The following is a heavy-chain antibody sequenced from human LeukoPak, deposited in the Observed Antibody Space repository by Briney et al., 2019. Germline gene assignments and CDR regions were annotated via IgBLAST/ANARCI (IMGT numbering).Heavy chain of an antibody. V-gene: IGHV4-39*07. J-gene: IGHJ5*02. CDR1: GGSTNNSTYY. D-gene: IGHD3-3*01. CDR2: IYYSGST. CDR3: AKAEWLPNWFDP. Sequence: KPSETLSLTCTVSGGSTNNSTYYWAWIRQSPGKGLEWIGSIYYSGSTYYNPSLKSRVTISIDTSRNQFSLRLNSVTAADTAVYYCAKAEWLPNWFDPWGQGTLVTVSS.